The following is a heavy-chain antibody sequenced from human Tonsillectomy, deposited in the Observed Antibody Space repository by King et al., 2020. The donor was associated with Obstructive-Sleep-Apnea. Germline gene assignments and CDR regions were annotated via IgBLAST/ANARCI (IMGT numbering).Heavy chain of an antibody. CDR3: AREPAYLFKGNGYFDY. CDR2: IYSGGSA. J-gene: IGHJ4*02. CDR1: GFSVSSHY. V-gene: IGHV3-66*01. Sequence: VQSGGSLRLSCTVSGFSVSSHYMSWVRQAPGKGLERVSVIYSGGSAYYADSVKGRFTISRDNSKTTLYLQMNGLRAEDTAVYYCAREPAYLFKGNGYFDYWGQGTLVTVSS. D-gene: IGHD2-21*01.